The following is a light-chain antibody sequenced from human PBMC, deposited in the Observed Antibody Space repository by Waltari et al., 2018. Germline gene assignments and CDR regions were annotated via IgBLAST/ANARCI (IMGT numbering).Light chain of an antibody. Sequence: DIQMTQSPSTLSASVGDRVTITCRASQCISSWLAWYQQKPGKAPKLLISKASILESGVPSRFSGSGFGTEFTLTISSLQPDDFATYYCLQFDSLWTFGQGTKVEIK. CDR2: KAS. J-gene: IGKJ1*01. CDR1: QCISSW. V-gene: IGKV1-5*03. CDR3: LQFDSLWT.